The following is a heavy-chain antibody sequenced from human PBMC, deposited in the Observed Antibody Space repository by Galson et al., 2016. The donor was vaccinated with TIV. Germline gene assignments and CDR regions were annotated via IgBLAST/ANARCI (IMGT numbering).Heavy chain of an antibody. Sequence: SLRLSCAASGFTFSSYWMHWVRQAPGKGLVWVSRINTDGTTTTYADSVRGQFTVSRDNAKNTLYLQMNSLGAEDTAVYYCARSSHYYDISSYYPLDFWGQGSLVTVSS. CDR3: ARSSHYYDISSYYPLDF. CDR1: GFTFSSYW. J-gene: IGHJ4*02. V-gene: IGHV3-74*01. D-gene: IGHD3-22*01. CDR2: INTDGTTT.